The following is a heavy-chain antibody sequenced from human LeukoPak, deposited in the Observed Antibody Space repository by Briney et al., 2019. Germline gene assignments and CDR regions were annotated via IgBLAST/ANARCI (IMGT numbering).Heavy chain of an antibody. D-gene: IGHD1-7*01. CDR1: GGSISSGGYS. V-gene: IGHV4-30-2*01. CDR3: ARDNWNYGSSMDV. J-gene: IGHJ6*02. Sequence: SQTLSLTCAVSGGSISSGGYSWSWIRQPPGKGLEWIGYIYHSGSTYYNPSLKSRVTISVDRSKNQFSLKLSSVTAADTAVYYCARDNWNYGSSMDVWGQGTTVTVSS. CDR2: IYHSGST.